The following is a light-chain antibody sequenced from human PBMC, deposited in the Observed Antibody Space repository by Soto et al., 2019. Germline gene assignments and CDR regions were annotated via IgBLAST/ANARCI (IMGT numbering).Light chain of an antibody. V-gene: IGLV1-44*01. CDR1: SSNIGSNT. CDR2: TNN. CDR3: AAWDDSLNGVV. J-gene: IGLJ2*01. Sequence: QSVPTQPPSASGTPGQRVTISCSGSSSNIGSNTVSWYQHLPGTAPKLLIYTNNQRPSGVPDRFSGSKSGTSASLAISGLQSEDEADYYCAAWDDSLNGVVFGGGTKLTVL.